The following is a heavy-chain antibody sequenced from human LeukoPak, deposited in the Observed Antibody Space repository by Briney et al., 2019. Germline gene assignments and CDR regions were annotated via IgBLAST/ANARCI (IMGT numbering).Heavy chain of an antibody. Sequence: GGSLRLSCAASGFTVSSNYMSWVRQAPGKGLEWVSVIYSGGSTYYADSVKGRFTISRDNSKNTLYLQMNSLRAQDTAVYYCARDRGIAAPMYVWGKGTTVTVSS. D-gene: IGHD6-13*01. CDR3: ARDRGIAAPMYV. V-gene: IGHV3-66*02. J-gene: IGHJ6*03. CDR1: GFTVSSNY. CDR2: IYSGGST.